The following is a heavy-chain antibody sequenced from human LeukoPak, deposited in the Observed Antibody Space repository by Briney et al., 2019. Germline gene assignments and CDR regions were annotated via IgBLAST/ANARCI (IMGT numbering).Heavy chain of an antibody. CDR2: ISSSSSYI. CDR1: GFTFSSYS. CDR3: ARSPYGGNPFDY. D-gene: IGHD4-23*01. J-gene: IGHJ4*02. V-gene: IGHV3-21*01. Sequence: GGSLRLSCAASGFTFSSYSMNWVRQAPGKGLEWVSSISSSSSYIYYADSVKGRFTISRDNAKNSLYLQMNSLRAEDTAVYYCARSPYGGNPFDYWGQGTLVTVSS.